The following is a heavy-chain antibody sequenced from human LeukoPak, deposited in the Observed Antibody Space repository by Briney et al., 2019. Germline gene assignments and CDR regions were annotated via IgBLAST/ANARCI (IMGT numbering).Heavy chain of an antibody. D-gene: IGHD5-24*01. CDR2: INSDGSSI. Sequence: GGSLRLSCAASGFTFSSHWMHWVRQAPGKGLVWVSRINSDGSSISYADSVKGRFTISRDNAKNTLYLQMNSLRAEDTAVYYCARDQIEMATIMDYYYGMDAWGQGTTVTVSS. J-gene: IGHJ6*02. CDR1: GFTFSSHW. V-gene: IGHV3-74*01. CDR3: ARDQIEMATIMDYYYGMDA.